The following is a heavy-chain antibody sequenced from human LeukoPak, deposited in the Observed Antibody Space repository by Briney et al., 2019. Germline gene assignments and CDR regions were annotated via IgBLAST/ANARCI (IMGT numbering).Heavy chain of an antibody. Sequence: SETLSLTCTVSGGSIHNNYWSWIRQPPGKGLEWIGYIYYSGSTNYNPSLKSRVTISVDTSKNQFSLKLSSVTAADTAVYYCARDQYSGYDFDAFDIWGQGTMVTVSS. V-gene: IGHV4-59*01. CDR1: GGSIHNNY. CDR2: IYYSGST. D-gene: IGHD5-12*01. CDR3: ARDQYSGYDFDAFDI. J-gene: IGHJ3*02.